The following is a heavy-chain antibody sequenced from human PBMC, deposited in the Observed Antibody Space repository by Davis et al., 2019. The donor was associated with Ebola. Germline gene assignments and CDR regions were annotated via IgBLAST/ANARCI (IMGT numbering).Heavy chain of an antibody. CDR2: IYSGGST. CDR1: GFTVSSNY. J-gene: IGHJ4*02. CDR3: ARGLYYYDSSGYGC. D-gene: IGHD3-22*01. Sequence: GGSLRLSCAASGFTVSSNYMSWVRQAPGKGLEWVSVIYSGGSTYYADSVKGRFTISRHNSKNTLYLQMNSLRAEDTAVYYCARGLYYYDSSGYGCWGQGTLVTVSS. V-gene: IGHV3-53*04.